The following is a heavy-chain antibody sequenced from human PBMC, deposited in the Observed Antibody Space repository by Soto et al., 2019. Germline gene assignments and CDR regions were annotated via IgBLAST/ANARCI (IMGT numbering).Heavy chain of an antibody. J-gene: IGHJ6*02. Sequence: SETLSLTCTVSGGSISASSYYWGWIRQPPGKGLDLIGSMDYSGSTYYNPSFKSRVTISVYTSKNQFSLKLNSVTAADTSVYYCARDLWGYCGTDCYPLDVWGQGTTVTVSS. CDR1: GGSISASSYY. CDR3: ARDLWGYCGTDCYPLDV. CDR2: MDYSGST. V-gene: IGHV4-39*07. D-gene: IGHD2-21*02.